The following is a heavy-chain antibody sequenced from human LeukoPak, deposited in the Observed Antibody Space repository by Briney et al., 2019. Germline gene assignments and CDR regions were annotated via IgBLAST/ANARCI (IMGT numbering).Heavy chain of an antibody. J-gene: IGHJ3*02. Sequence: GGFLRLSCAASGFTFKLYWMHWVRQVPGRGPVWVSRINHDGSDTIYADSVRGRFTISRDDAKNTLYLQMNNLRAEDTAVYYCAKELYYYDSSGPRGPAFDIWGQGTMVTVSS. D-gene: IGHD3-22*01. V-gene: IGHV3-74*01. CDR3: AKELYYYDSSGPRGPAFDI. CDR1: GFTFKLYW. CDR2: INHDGSDT.